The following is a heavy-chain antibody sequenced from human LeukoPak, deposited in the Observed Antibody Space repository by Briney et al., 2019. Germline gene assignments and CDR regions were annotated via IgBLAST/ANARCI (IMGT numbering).Heavy chain of an antibody. CDR1: GYTFTSYD. V-gene: IGHV1-8*01. J-gene: IGHJ4*02. Sequence: ASVKVSCKASGYTFTSYDINWVRQATGQGLEWMGWMNPNSGNTGYAQKFQGRVTMTRNTSISTAYMELSSLRSGDTAVYYCASVPGRRGYSYGYPHWGQGTLVTVSS. CDR2: MNPNSGNT. D-gene: IGHD5-18*01. CDR3: ASVPGRRGYSYGYPH.